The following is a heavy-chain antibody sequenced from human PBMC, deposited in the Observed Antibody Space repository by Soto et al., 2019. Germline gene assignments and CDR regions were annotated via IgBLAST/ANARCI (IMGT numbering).Heavy chain of an antibody. V-gene: IGHV1-3*01. D-gene: IGHD5-12*01. Sequence: ASVKFSCKASGYNFTSYAMHWVRQAPGQRLEWMGWINAGNGNTKYSQKFQGIVTITRDTSASTAYMELMSLRSDDTAVYYCARDRGYSGYDWYSYYGMDVWGQGTTIAVS. J-gene: IGHJ6*02. CDR2: INAGNGNT. CDR3: ARDRGYSGYDWYSYYGMDV. CDR1: GYNFTSYA.